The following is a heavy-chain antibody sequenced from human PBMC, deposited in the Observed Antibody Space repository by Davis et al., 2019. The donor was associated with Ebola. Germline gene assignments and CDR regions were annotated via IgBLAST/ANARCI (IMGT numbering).Heavy chain of an antibody. Sequence: SDTLSPTCTVPGGSISSHYWSWVRQPPEKGLEWIGHLYTRGSTNYNPSLKSRVTISVDTSKNQFSLKLRSVTAADTAVYFCARLSGLFSSSSGALYFDLWGRGTLVSVSS. CDR1: GGSISSHY. V-gene: IGHV4-4*08. CDR3: ARLSGLFSSSSGALYFDL. J-gene: IGHJ2*01. CDR2: LYTRGST. D-gene: IGHD6-6*01.